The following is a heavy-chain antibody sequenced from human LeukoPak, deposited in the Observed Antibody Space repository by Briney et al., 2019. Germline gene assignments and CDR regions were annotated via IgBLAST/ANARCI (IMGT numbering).Heavy chain of an antibody. J-gene: IGHJ4*02. CDR2: ISYDGSEK. CDR3: AKGGKWDVTPFDY. CDR1: GFTFSRYA. D-gene: IGHD1-26*01. V-gene: IGHV3-30*04. Sequence: GGSLRLSCAASGFTFSRYAMHWVRQAPGKGLEWVAAISYDGSEKYYADSVKGRFTISRDNSKNTLYLQMNSLRAEDTAVYYCAKGGKWDVTPFDYWGQGTLVTVSS.